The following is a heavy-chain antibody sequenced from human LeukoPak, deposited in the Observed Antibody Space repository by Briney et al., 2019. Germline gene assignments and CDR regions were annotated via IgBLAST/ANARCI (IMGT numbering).Heavy chain of an antibody. J-gene: IGHJ6*02. Sequence: GGSLRLSCAASGFTFSTYSMNWVRQAPGKGLEWVSYISTGSSFIYYAGSVKGRFTISRDNAKSSLFLQMNSLRAEDTAVYYCARGPLMDVWGQGTTVTVSS. CDR1: GFTFSTYS. CDR3: ARGPLMDV. V-gene: IGHV3-21*01. CDR2: ISTGSSFI.